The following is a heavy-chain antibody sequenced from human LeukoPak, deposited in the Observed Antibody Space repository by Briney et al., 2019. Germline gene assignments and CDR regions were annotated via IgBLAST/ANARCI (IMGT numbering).Heavy chain of an antibody. J-gene: IGHJ4*02. CDR1: GFTFDDYA. CDR3: VKDGGRDTAAAYY. V-gene: IGHV3-9*01. D-gene: IGHD6-13*01. CDR2: ILRNSGSI. Sequence: PGGSLRLSCAASGFTFDDYAMHWVRQAPGKGLEWVSGILRNSGSIGYADSVKGRFTISRDDAKNSLYLQMDSLRAEDTALYYCVKDGGRDTAAAYYWGQGTLLSVSS.